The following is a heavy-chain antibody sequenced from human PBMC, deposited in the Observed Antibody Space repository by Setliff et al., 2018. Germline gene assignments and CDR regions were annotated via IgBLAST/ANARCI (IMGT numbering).Heavy chain of an antibody. CDR2: TSYDGGDK. CDR1: GFTFSRCD. V-gene: IGHV3-30*03. Sequence: PGGSLRLSCAASGFTFSRCDIHWVRQAPGRGLEWVAITSYDGGDKHYADSVKGRFTVSRDNSKSMLCLQMNSLRPEDTAVYYCARTCSGSGCYAGLESWGQGTPVTVSS. D-gene: IGHD2-15*01. J-gene: IGHJ4*02. CDR3: ARTCSGSGCYAGLES.